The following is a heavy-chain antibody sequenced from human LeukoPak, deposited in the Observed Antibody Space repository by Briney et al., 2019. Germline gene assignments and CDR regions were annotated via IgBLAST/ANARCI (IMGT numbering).Heavy chain of an antibody. Sequence: GASVKVSCKASGYTFTSYAMHWVRQAPGQRLERMGWINAGNGNTKYSQKFQGRVTITRDTSASTAYMELSSLRSEDTAVYYCARGGWGGSNAFDIWGQGTMVTVSS. CDR1: GYTFTSYA. J-gene: IGHJ3*02. D-gene: IGHD3-3*01. CDR3: ARGGWGGSNAFDI. V-gene: IGHV1-3*01. CDR2: INAGNGNT.